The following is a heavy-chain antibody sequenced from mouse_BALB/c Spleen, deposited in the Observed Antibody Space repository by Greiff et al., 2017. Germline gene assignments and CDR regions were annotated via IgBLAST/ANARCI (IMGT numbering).Heavy chain of an antibody. Sequence: ESGPGLVKPSQSLSLTCTVTGYSITSDYAWNWIRQFPGNKLEWMGYISYSGSTSYNPSLKSRISITRDTSKNQFFLQLNSVTTEDTATYYCARNYDYDEGYFDYWGQGTTLTVSS. V-gene: IGHV3-2*02. CDR1: GYSITSDYA. CDR2: ISYSGST. CDR3: ARNYDYDEGYFDY. J-gene: IGHJ2*01. D-gene: IGHD2-4*01.